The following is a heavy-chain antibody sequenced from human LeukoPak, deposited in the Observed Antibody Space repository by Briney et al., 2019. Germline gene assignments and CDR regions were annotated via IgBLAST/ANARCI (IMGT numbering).Heavy chain of an antibody. Sequence: GGSLRLSCAASGFTFRSHAMSWVRRAPGRGLEWVSAIRGDGATMFYADSVKGRITVSRDNSKNTLYPQFNSLRVDDTAVYYCARDQFRDYFRGADYWGQGTLVTVSS. J-gene: IGHJ4*02. CDR1: GFTFRSHA. D-gene: IGHD3-16*01. V-gene: IGHV3-23*01. CDR2: IRGDGATM. CDR3: ARDQFRDYFRGADY.